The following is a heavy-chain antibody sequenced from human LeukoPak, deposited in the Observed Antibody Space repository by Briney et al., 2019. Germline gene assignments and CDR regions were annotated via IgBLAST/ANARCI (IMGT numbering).Heavy chain of an antibody. CDR3: ARLSRVKNYYDSSGSNDY. Sequence: ASVKVSCKASGYTFTSYGISSVRQAPGQGLEWMGWISAYNGNTNYAQKLQGRVTMTTDTSTSTPYMELRSLRSDDTAVYYCARLSRVKNYYDSSGSNDYWGQGTLVTVSS. V-gene: IGHV1-18*01. CDR2: ISAYNGNT. D-gene: IGHD3-22*01. J-gene: IGHJ4*02. CDR1: GYTFTSYG.